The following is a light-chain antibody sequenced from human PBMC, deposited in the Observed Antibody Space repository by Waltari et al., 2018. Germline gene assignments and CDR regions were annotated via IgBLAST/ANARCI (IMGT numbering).Light chain of an antibody. CDR1: SGSIGSSY. CDR3: QSYDNDNVV. J-gene: IGLJ3*02. Sequence: NFILTQTHSVSESPGKTVTIPCPRSSGSIGSSYVQWYQQRPGSATTTVIYEDYQRPSGVPERFSGSIDSSSNSAYVTISGLKPEDEADYYCQSYDNDNVVFGGGTRLTVL. V-gene: IGLV6-57*03. CDR2: EDY.